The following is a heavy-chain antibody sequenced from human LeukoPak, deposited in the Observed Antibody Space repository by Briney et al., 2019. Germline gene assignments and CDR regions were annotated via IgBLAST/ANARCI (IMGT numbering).Heavy chain of an antibody. CDR3: ARKPSGSYRRADAFDI. Sequence: ASVKVSCKASGYTFTSYVISWVRQAPGQGLEWMGWISAYNGNTNYAQKLQGRVTMTTDTSTSTAYMELRSLRSDDTAVYYCARKPSGSYRRADAFDIWGQGTMVTVSS. D-gene: IGHD1-26*01. J-gene: IGHJ3*02. V-gene: IGHV1-18*01. CDR1: GYTFTSYV. CDR2: ISAYNGNT.